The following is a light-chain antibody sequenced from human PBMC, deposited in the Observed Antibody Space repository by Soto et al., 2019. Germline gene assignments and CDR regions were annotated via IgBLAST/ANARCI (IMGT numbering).Light chain of an antibody. CDR2: GAS. Sequence: ETVMTQSPATLSVSPGERATLSCRASQSVYSSLAWYQQKPGQAPRLLIYGASTRATGIPARFSGSGSGTDFTLTISGLQSEDSAVYFCQQYNNWPYSFGQGTRLEIK. V-gene: IGKV3-15*01. CDR1: QSVYSS. CDR3: QQYNNWPYS. J-gene: IGKJ5*01.